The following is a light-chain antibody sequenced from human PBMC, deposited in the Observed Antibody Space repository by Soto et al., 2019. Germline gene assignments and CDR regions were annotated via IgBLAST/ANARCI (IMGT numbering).Light chain of an antibody. V-gene: IGKV3-20*01. CDR3: QQYGSSGT. J-gene: IGKJ1*01. Sequence: EIVMTQSPATLSLSPGERATLSCRASQSVSSSYLAWYQQQPGQAPRLLIYGASSRATGIPDRFSGSGSGTDFTLTISRLEPEDFAVYYCQQYGSSGTFGQGTKVDI. CDR2: GAS. CDR1: QSVSSSY.